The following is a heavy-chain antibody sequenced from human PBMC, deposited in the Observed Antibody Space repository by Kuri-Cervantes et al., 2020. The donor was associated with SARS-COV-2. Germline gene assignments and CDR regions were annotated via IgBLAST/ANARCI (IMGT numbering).Heavy chain of an antibody. V-gene: IGHV1-69*04. D-gene: IGHD2-2*01. CDR1: GVTFSNYA. CDR3: ARAGIGVVVPAADPDYYYYYGMDV. J-gene: IGHJ6*02. Sequence: SVKVSCKASGVTFSNYAISWVRQAPGQGLEWMGRIIPILNKANYVQKFQGRVTITADKSTSTAYMELSSLKSEDTAVYYCARAGIGVVVPAADPDYYYYYGMDVWGQGTTVTVSS. CDR2: IIPILNKA.